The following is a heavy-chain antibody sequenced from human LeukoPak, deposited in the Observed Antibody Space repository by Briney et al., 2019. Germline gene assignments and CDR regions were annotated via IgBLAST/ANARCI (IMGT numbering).Heavy chain of an antibody. D-gene: IGHD4-23*01. CDR3: ATFSYAGNAGGSVGP. V-gene: IGHV3-53*01. CDR2: IYRAGNT. J-gene: IGHJ5*02. CDR1: GFTVSSNY. Sequence: PGGSLRLSCAASGFTVSSNYMTWVRQARGKGLEWVSVIYRAGNTYYADSVKGRFTISRDNSKNTVYLQMNSLRAEDTAVYFCATFSYAGNAGGSVGPWGQGTLVTVSS.